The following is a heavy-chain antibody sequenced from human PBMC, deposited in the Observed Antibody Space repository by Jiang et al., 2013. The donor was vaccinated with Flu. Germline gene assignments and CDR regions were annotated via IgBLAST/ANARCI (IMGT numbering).Heavy chain of an antibody. CDR3: ARLVNGPSDSWLLRDAAFDY. J-gene: IGHJ4*02. CDR2: IYPGDSDT. Sequence: GAEVKKPGESLKISCKGSGYSFTSYWIGWVRQMPGKGLEWMGIIYPGDSDTRYSPSFQGQVTISADKSISTAYLQWSSLKASDTAMYYCARLVNGPSDSWLLRDAAFDYWGQGTLVTVSS. V-gene: IGHV5-51*01. CDR1: GYSFTSYW. D-gene: IGHD2-21*02.